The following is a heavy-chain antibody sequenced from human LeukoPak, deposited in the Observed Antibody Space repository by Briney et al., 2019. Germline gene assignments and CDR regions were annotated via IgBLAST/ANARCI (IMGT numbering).Heavy chain of an antibody. J-gene: IGHJ4*02. V-gene: IGHV4-39*01. CDR3: PRHRYVYSGPDS. Sequence: SETLSLTCSVSGGSISSSNYYWGRIRQSPGKGLEWIGRIFYDGRTAYSPSLGSRVTISVDTSKNHFCLKLNSLTASDTAVYYCPRHRYVYSGPDSLGQGPLVPVSS. D-gene: IGHD5-12*01. CDR1: GGSISSSNYY. CDR2: IFYDGRT.